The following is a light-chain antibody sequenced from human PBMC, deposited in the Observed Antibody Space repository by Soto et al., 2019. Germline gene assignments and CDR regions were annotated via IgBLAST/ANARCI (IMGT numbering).Light chain of an antibody. J-gene: IGLJ2*01. V-gene: IGLV2-8*01. CDR1: SSDVGRYNF. CDR3: SSYTSSSTVV. Sequence: QSALTQPPSASGSPGQSVTISCTGTSSDVGRYNFVSWYQQYPGKAPKLMIYEVNKRPSGVPDRFSGSKSGNTASLTVSGLQAEDEADYYCSSYTSSSTVVFGGGTKLTVL. CDR2: EVN.